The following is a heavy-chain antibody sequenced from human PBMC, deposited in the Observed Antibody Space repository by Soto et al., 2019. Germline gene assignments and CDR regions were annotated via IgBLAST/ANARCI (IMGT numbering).Heavy chain of an antibody. CDR3: ARDRRGGIGRPYYYYYGMDV. CDR2: IWYDGSNK. CDR1: GFTFSSYG. Sequence: GGSLRLSCAASGFTFSSYGMHWVRQAPGKGLEWVAVIWYDGSNKYYADSVKGRFTISRDNSKNTLYLQMNSLRAEDTAVYYCARDRRGGIGRPYYYYYGMDVWGQGTTVTVSS. D-gene: IGHD1-1*01. V-gene: IGHV3-33*01. J-gene: IGHJ6*02.